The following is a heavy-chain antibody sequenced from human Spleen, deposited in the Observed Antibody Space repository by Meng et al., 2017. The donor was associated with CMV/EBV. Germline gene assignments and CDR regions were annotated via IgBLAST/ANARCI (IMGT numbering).Heavy chain of an antibody. Sequence: GESLKISCAASGFTFSSYAMHWVRQAPGKGLEWVAVISYDGSNKYYADSVKGRFTISRDNSKNTLYLQMNSLRAEDTAVYYCARDTGDGYNQYYFDYWGQGTLVTVSS. D-gene: IGHD5-24*01. CDR1: GFTFSSYA. CDR2: ISYDGSNK. CDR3: ARDTGDGYNQYYFDY. V-gene: IGHV3-30*04. J-gene: IGHJ4*02.